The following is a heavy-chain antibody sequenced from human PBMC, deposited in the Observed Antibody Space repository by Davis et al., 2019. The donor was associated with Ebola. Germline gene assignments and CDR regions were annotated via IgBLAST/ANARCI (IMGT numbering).Heavy chain of an antibody. CDR1: GFTVSSNH. J-gene: IGHJ3*02. D-gene: IGHD4/OR15-4a*01. Sequence: GESLKISCTASGFTVSSNHMSWVRQAPGKGLEWVAHVGIDGSNKYYADSVKGRFTISRDNSKKMLFVQMDYLRVEDTAVYYCVRGIYGDPPAFDMWGQGTMVTVSS. V-gene: IGHV3-30*19. CDR2: VGIDGSNK. CDR3: VRGIYGDPPAFDM.